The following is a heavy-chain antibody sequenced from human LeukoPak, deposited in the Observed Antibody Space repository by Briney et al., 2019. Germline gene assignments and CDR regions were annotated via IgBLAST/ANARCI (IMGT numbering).Heavy chain of an antibody. CDR2: ISGSGVST. Sequence: GGSLRLSCAASGFTFSSYAMSWVRQAPGKGLEWVSAISGSGVSTYYADSVKGRFTISRDNAKNSLYLQMNSLRAEDTAVYYCARRVVVVVAAPGFDYWGQGTLVTVSS. D-gene: IGHD2-15*01. CDR1: GFTFSSYA. CDR3: ARRVVVVVAAPGFDY. V-gene: IGHV3-23*01. J-gene: IGHJ4*02.